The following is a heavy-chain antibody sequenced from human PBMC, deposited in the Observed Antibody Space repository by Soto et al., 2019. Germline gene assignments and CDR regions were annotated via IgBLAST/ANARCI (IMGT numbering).Heavy chain of an antibody. D-gene: IGHD2-15*01. Sequence: PSETLSLTCTVSGGSISSSDYYWSWIRQPPGKGLEWIGYIYYSGSTYYNPSLKSRVTISMDTSKNQFSLKLSAVTAADTAVYYCARERGRGYCSGGSCYGMDVWGQGTTVTVSS. CDR2: IYYSGST. J-gene: IGHJ6*02. CDR1: GGSISSSDYY. V-gene: IGHV4-30-4*01. CDR3: ARERGRGYCSGGSCYGMDV.